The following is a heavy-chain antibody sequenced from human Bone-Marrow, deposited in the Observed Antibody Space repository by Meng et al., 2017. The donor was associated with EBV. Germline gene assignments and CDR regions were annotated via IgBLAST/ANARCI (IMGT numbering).Heavy chain of an antibody. CDR1: GGSNRTGYYY. CDR3: ARGSSFCSGGSCFEN. Sequence: ARLQESGPGLGKPSQTLSLTCAVSGGSNRTGYYYWTWTRQPPGKGLEWIGYMYYNGITYYNPSLKSRVTISGDSSKNQFSLKLTSVTAADTAVYFCARGSSFCSGGSCFENWGQGTLVTVSS. D-gene: IGHD2-15*01. CDR2: MYYNGIT. J-gene: IGHJ4*02. V-gene: IGHV4-30-4*01.